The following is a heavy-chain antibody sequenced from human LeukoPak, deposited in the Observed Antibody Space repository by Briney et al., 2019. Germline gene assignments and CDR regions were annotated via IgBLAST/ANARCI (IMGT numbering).Heavy chain of an antibody. CDR2: INHSGST. Sequence: SETLSLTCAVSGGSISSGGYSWSWIRQPPGKGLEWIGYINHSGSTNYNPSLKSRVTISVDTSKNQFSLKLSSVTAADTAVYYCARKGGYSYGYRLDYWGQGTLVTVSS. V-gene: IGHV4-30-2*01. CDR3: ARKGGYSYGYRLDY. CDR1: GGSISSGGYS. D-gene: IGHD5-18*01. J-gene: IGHJ4*02.